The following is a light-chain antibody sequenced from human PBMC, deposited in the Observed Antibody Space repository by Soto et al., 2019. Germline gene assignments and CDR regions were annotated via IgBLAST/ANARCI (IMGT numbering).Light chain of an antibody. CDR3: QQFGSSSYT. Sequence: EIVLTQSPATLSLSPGERATLSCRASQSVSSYLAWYQQKPGQAPRLLIYDASNRATGIPARFSGSGSGTDFTLTISRLEPEDFAVYYCQQFGSSSYTFGQGTKLDIK. CDR1: QSVSSY. V-gene: IGKV3-11*01. J-gene: IGKJ2*01. CDR2: DAS.